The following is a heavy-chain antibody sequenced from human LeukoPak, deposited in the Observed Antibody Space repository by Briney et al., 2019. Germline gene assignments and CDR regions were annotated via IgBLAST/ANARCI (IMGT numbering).Heavy chain of an antibody. CDR1: GYALRNDW. J-gene: IGHJ4*02. Sequence: TGGSLRLSCVVSGYALRNDWMVWVRQAPGKGLEWVATGKEDETEKDYVDSVRGRFTIFTDNAKNSLYLQMNSLRPEDTAVYYCAKNNGRLQLGDWGQGTLVTVSS. CDR3: AKNNGRLQLGD. D-gene: IGHD5-24*01. CDR2: GKEDETEK. V-gene: IGHV3-7*01.